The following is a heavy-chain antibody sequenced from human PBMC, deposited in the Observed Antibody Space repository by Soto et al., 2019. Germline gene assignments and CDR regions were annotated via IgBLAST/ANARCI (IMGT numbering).Heavy chain of an antibody. Sequence: EVQLVESGGGLVQPGRSLRLSCTASGFTFGDYAMSWVRRAPGKGLEWVGFIRSKAYGGTTEYAASVKGRFTISRDDSKSIAYLQMNSLKTEDTAVYYCTRERDSITMVRGGWFDPWGQGTLVTVSS. V-gene: IGHV3-49*04. CDR1: GFTFGDYA. CDR2: IRSKAYGGTT. J-gene: IGHJ5*02. D-gene: IGHD3-10*01. CDR3: TRERDSITMVRGGWFDP.